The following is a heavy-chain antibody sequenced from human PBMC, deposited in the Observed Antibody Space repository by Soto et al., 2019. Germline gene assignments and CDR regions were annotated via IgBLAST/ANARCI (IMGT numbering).Heavy chain of an antibody. CDR2: IYATGTT. V-gene: IGHV4-4*07. Sequence: ETLSLSCPVSGGSISGFYWSWIRKSAGKGLEWIGRIYATGTTDYNPSLKSRVMMSLDTSKKQFYLKLRSVTAADTAVYYCVRDGTKTLRDWFDPWGQGISVTVSS. CDR1: GGSISGFY. CDR3: VRDGTKTLRDWFDP. J-gene: IGHJ5*02. D-gene: IGHD1-1*01.